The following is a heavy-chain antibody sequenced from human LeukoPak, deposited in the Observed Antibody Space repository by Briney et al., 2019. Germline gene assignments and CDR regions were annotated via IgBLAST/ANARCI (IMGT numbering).Heavy chain of an antibody. V-gene: IGHV3-30*02. CDR3: AKDRIAAAGSFDY. CDR1: GFTFSSYG. D-gene: IGHD6-13*01. CDR2: IRYDGSNK. J-gene: IGHJ4*02. Sequence: PGGSLRLSCAASGFTFSSYGMHWVRQAPGKGLEWVAFIRYDGSNKYYADSMKGRFTISRDNSKNTLYLQMNSLRAEDTAVYYCAKDRIAAAGSFDYWGQGTLVTVSS.